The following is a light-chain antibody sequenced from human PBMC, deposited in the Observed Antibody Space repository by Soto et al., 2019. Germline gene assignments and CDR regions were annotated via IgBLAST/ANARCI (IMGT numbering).Light chain of an antibody. CDR3: QQYNSYPLT. V-gene: IGKV1-5*01. CDR2: DAS. J-gene: IGKJ4*01. Sequence: DIQMTQSTSILSASVGDRVALTCRASQSISSWVAWYQQKPGKAPKLLIYDASSLESGVPSRFSGSGSGTEFTLTISSLQPDDFATYYCQQYNSYPLTFGGGPKVHI. CDR1: QSISSW.